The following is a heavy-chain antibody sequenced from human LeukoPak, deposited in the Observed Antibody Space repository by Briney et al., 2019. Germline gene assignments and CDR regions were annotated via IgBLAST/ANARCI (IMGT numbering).Heavy chain of an antibody. Sequence: GGSLRLSCAASGFTFSDYYMSWVRQAPGKGLEWVSAISGSGGSTYYADSVKGRFTISRDNSKNTLYLQMNSLRAEDTAVYYCAKDGIKDYYDSSGYGWGQGTLVTVSS. V-gene: IGHV3-23*01. D-gene: IGHD3-22*01. CDR2: ISGSGGST. CDR3: AKDGIKDYYDSSGYG. J-gene: IGHJ4*02. CDR1: GFTFSDYY.